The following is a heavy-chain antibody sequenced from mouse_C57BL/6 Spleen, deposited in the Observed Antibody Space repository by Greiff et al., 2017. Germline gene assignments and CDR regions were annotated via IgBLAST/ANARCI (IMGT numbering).Heavy chain of an antibody. J-gene: IGHJ4*01. Sequence: EVHLVESGGGLVKPGGSLKLSCAASGFTFSSYAMSWVRQTPEKRLEWVATISDGGSYTYYPDNVKGRFTISRDNAKNNLYLQMSHLKSEDTAMYYCATGGGFPYYAMDDWGVGDSETVSS. V-gene: IGHV5-4*01. CDR1: GFTFSSYA. CDR2: ISDGGSYT. CDR3: ATGGGFPYYAMDD.